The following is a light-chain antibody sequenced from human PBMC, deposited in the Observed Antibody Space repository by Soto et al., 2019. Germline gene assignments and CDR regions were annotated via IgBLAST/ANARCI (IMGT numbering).Light chain of an antibody. CDR3: AAWDVSLSGVV. V-gene: IGLV1-47*01. CDR2: RDS. J-gene: IGLJ2*01. Sequence: HSVLTQPPSTSGTPGQRVTISCSGSSSNIGSNYVYWYQQLPEAAPKLLIYRDSQRLSGVPDRFAGSKSGTSASLAISGLRSEDEADYYCAAWDVSLSGVVFGGGTKVTVL. CDR1: SSNIGSNY.